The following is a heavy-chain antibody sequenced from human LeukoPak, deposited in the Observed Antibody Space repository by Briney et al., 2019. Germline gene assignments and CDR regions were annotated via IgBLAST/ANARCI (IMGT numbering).Heavy chain of an antibody. V-gene: IGHV4-4*07. CDR3: ARDTPKYYYDSSGYPAPFDY. CDR1: GGSISSYY. CDR2: IYTSGST. Sequence: SETLSLTCTVSGGSISSYYWSWIRQPAGKGLEWIGRIYTSGSTNYNPSLKSRVTMSVDTSKNQFPLKLSSVTAADTAVYYCARDTPKYYYDSSGYPAPFDYWGQGTLVTVSS. J-gene: IGHJ4*02. D-gene: IGHD3-22*01.